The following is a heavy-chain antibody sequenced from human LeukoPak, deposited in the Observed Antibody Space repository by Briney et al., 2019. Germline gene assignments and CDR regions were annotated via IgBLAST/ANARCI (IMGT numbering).Heavy chain of an antibody. J-gene: IGHJ4*02. V-gene: IGHV3-23*01. CDR3: AKAPPRLTTVTTFLH. D-gene: IGHD4-11*01. Sequence: PGGSLRLSCAASGFTFSSYAMSWVRQAPGKGLEWVSAISGSGGSTYYADSVKGRFTISRDNSKNTLYLQMNSLRAEDTVVYYCAKAPPRLTTVTTFLHWGQGTLVTVSS. CDR1: GFTFSSYA. CDR2: ISGSGGST.